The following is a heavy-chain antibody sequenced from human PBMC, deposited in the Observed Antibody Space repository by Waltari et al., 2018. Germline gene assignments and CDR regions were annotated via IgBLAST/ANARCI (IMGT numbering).Heavy chain of an antibody. J-gene: IGHJ4*02. D-gene: IGHD6-13*01. Sequence: LQLQESGPGLVKPSETLSLTCTVSGGSISSSSYYWGWVRQAPGKGLEWVSAISGSGGSTYYADSVKGRFTISRDNSKNTLYLQMNSLRAEDTAVYYCASPSGSSYWGQGTLVTVSS. V-gene: IGHV3-23*01. CDR1: GGSISSSSYY. CDR3: ASPSGSSY. CDR2: ISGSGGST.